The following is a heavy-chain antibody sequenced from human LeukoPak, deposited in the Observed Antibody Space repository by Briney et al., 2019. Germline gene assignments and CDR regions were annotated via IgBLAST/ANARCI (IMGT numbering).Heavy chain of an antibody. V-gene: IGHV4-4*02. J-gene: IGHJ6*02. CDR2: IYHSGST. CDR1: GGSISSSNW. D-gene: IGHD2-2*01. CDR3: ARDVPAANDYGMDV. Sequence: SGTLSLTCAVSGGSISSSNWWSWVRQPPGKGLEWIGEIYHSGSTNYNPSLKSRVTISVDKSKNQFSLKLSSVTAADTAVYYCARDVPAANDYGMDVWGQRTTVTVSS.